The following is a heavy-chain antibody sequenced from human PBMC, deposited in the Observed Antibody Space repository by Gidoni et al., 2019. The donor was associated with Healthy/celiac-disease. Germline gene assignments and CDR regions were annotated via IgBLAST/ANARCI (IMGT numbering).Heavy chain of an antibody. CDR2: ISYDGSNK. J-gene: IGHJ4*02. V-gene: IGHV3-30*18. CDR1: GFPFSRFG. CDR3: AKSGVWLRSGTYYFDY. Sequence: QVQLVESGGGVVQPGRALRPPCADSGFPFSRFGMHWVRQAPGKGLEWVAVISYDGSNKYYADSVKGRFTISRDNSKNTLYLQMNSLRAEDTAVYYCAKSGVWLRSGTYYFDYWGQGTLVTVSS. D-gene: IGHD5-12*01.